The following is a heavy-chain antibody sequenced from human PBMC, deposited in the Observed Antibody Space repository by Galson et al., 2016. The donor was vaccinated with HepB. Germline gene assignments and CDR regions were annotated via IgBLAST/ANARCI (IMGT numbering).Heavy chain of an antibody. CDR3: ARGVTDILATSDVVAATRDYYYYDMDV. CDR1: GGSFSGYY. J-gene: IGHJ6*02. CDR2: INHSGST. V-gene: IGHV4-34*01. D-gene: IGHD2-15*01. Sequence: ETLSLTCAVYGGSFSGYYWSWIRQPPGKGLEWIGEINHSGSTNYNPSLKSRVTISVDTSKHQFSLKLSSVTAAETAVYYCARGVTDILATSDVVAATRDYYYYDMDVWGQGTTVTVSS.